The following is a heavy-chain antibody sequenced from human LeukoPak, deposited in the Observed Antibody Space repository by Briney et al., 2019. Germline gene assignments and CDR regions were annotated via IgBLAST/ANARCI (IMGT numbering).Heavy chain of an antibody. Sequence: GGSLRLSCAASGFTFSSYAMSWVRQAPGKGLEWVAVIWSDGSEIHYADSVEGRFTISRDNSENMMYLQMNNLRAEDTAVYYCVRSFTHWWWFDPWGQGTLVTVSS. D-gene: IGHD2-8*02. CDR3: VRSFTHWWWFDP. J-gene: IGHJ5*02. CDR1: GFTFSSYA. CDR2: IWSDGSEI. V-gene: IGHV3-33*08.